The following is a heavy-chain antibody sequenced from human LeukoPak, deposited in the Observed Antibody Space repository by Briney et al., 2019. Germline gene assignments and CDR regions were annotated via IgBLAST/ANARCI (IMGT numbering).Heavy chain of an antibody. V-gene: IGHV1-8*01. D-gene: IGHD1-26*01. J-gene: IGHJ4*02. Sequence: ASVKVSCKASGYTFTSYDINWVRQATGQGLEWMGWMNPNSGNTGYAQKFQGRVTMTRNTSISTAYMELSSLRSEDTAVYYCARPLLSGSYYDYWGQGTLVTVSS. CDR2: MNPNSGNT. CDR3: ARPLLSGSYYDY. CDR1: GYTFTSYD.